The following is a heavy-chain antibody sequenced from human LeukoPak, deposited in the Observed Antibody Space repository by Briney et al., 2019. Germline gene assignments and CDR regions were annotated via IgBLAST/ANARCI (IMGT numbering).Heavy chain of an antibody. V-gene: IGHV3-11*06. Sequence: PGGSLRLSCAASGFTFSDYYMSWIRQAPGKGLEWVSYISSSSSYTNYADSVKGRFTISRDNAKNSLYLQMNSLRAEDTAVYYCAREDTGSYFLNYWGQGTLVTVSS. CDR1: GFTFSDYY. CDR3: AREDTGSYFLNY. CDR2: ISSSSSYT. J-gene: IGHJ4*02. D-gene: IGHD1-26*01.